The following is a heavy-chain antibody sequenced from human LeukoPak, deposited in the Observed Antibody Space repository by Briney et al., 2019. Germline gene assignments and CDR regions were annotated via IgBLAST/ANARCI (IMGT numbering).Heavy chain of an antibody. J-gene: IGHJ4*02. D-gene: IGHD3-16*01. CDR2: FYNSGRS. CDR1: DDSISDYY. Sequence: SETLSLTCTVSDDSISDYYRGWIRQPPGKGLEWIGYFYNSGRSTHNPSLKSRVTISADTSKNHFSLKLNSVATADTAVYYCTRGAGWLIDYWGQGILVTVSS. V-gene: IGHV4-59*01. CDR3: TRGAGWLIDY.